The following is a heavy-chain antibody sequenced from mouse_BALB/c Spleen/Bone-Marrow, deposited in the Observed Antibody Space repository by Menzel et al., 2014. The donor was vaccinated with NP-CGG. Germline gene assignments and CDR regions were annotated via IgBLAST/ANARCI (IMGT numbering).Heavy chain of an antibody. CDR1: EYEFPSHD. J-gene: IGHJ3*01. CDR3: ARHGDYYGSSLFAY. Sequence: EVQVVESGGGLVQPGESLKLSCESNEYEFPSHDMSWVRKTPEKRLELVAAINSDGGSTYYPDTMERRFIISRDNSKKTLCLQMSSLRSEDTAFYYCARHGDYYGSSLFAYWGQGTLVTVSA. CDR2: INSDGGST. D-gene: IGHD1-1*01. V-gene: IGHV5-2*01.